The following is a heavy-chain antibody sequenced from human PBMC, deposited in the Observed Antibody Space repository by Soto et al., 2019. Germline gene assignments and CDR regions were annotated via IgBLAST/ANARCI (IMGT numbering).Heavy chain of an antibody. Sequence: QVQLVESGGGVVQPGRSLRLSCAASGFTFSSYGMHWVRQAPGKGLEWVAVIWFEGSNKFYADSVKGRFNISRDNSKNTVSLQMNSLRDEDSAAYYCATTGPYWGQGTLVTVSS. CDR1: GFTFSSYG. J-gene: IGHJ4*02. CDR3: ATTGPY. CDR2: IWFEGSNK. V-gene: IGHV3-33*01.